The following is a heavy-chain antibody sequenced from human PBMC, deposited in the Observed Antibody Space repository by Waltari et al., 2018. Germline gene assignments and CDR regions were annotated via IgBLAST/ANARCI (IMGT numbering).Heavy chain of an antibody. CDR1: GFTLTDQY. V-gene: IGHV3-72*01. CDR3: ARVGPGHYGEFDY. D-gene: IGHD3-10*01. Sequence: EVQLVESGEGLVQPGGSLRLSCVASGFTLTDQYMDWVRQAPGKGLGWVCRIRSKVNDYATEYAASVKGRFTISTDDSKNSLYLQMTSMKIEDTAVYYCARVGPGHYGEFDYWGQGTLVTVSS. CDR2: IRSKVNDYAT. J-gene: IGHJ4*02.